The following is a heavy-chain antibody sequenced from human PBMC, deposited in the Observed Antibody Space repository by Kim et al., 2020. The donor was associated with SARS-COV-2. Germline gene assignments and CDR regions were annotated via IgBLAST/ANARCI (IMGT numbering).Heavy chain of an antibody. J-gene: IGHJ6*02. CDR1: GYTFTSYA. CDR2: INAGNGNT. Sequence: ASVKVSCKASGYTFTSYAMHWVRQAPGQRLEWMGWINAGNGNTKYSQKFQGRVTIARDTSASTAYMELSSLRSEDTAVYYCARDFMKYCSGGSCYFGYGMDVWGQGTTVTVSS. D-gene: IGHD2-15*01. V-gene: IGHV1-3*01. CDR3: ARDFMKYCSGGSCYFGYGMDV.